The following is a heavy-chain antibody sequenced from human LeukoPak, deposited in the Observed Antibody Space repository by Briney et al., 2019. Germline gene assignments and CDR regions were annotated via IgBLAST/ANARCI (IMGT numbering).Heavy chain of an antibody. D-gene: IGHD3-16*02. CDR2: IRYDGSNK. V-gene: IGHV3-30*02. CDR1: GFTFSSYG. J-gene: IGHJ4*02. CDR3: ARELSRSEFHCVDF. Sequence: PGGSLRLSCAASGFTFSSYGMHWVRHAPGKGLEWVAFIRYDGSNKYYAGSVKGRFTISRDNAKNSLYLQMNSLRAEDTAVYYCARELSRSEFHCVDFWAEGPLVSVSS.